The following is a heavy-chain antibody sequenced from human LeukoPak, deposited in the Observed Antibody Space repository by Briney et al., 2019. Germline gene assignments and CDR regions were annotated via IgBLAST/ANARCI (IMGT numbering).Heavy chain of an antibody. J-gene: IGHJ4*02. CDR2: ISYDGSNK. CDR3: ARDGGYDYGGNLDY. Sequence: GGSLRLSCAASGFTFSSYAMHWVRQAPGKGLEWVAVISYDGSNKYHADSVKGRFTISRDNSKNTLYLQMNSLRAEDTAVYYCARDGGYDYGGNLDYWGQGTLVTVSS. CDR1: GFTFSSYA. D-gene: IGHD4-23*01. V-gene: IGHV3-30*01.